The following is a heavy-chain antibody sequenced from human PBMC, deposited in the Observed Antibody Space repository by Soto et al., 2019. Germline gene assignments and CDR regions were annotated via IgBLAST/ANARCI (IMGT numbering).Heavy chain of an antibody. D-gene: IGHD3-9*01. CDR1: GYTFTSDD. V-gene: IGHV1-8*01. J-gene: IGHJ3*01. CDR3: ARVFDEDGRGPHDVFGL. CDR2: LNSNTGHT. Sequence: QVQLVQSGAEVKKPGASVKVSCKASGYTFTSDDINWVRQATGQGLEWMGWLNSNTGHTGYAQKFQGRITMTSNTSISTAYMELRSLRSEDTAVYYCARVFDEDGRGPHDVFGLWGQGTMVTVSS.